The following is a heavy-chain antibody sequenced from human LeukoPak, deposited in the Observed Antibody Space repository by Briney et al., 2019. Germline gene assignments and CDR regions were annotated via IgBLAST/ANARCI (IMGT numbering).Heavy chain of an antibody. D-gene: IGHD1-14*01. CDR3: ARDSPESWFDP. CDR1: GFTFSSYA. Sequence: GRSLRLPCAASGFTFSSYAMDWVRQAPGKGLEWVAVISYDGSNKYYADSVKGRFTISRDNSKNTLYLQMNSLRAEDTAAYYCARDSPESWFDPWGQGTLVTVSS. CDR2: ISYDGSNK. J-gene: IGHJ5*02. V-gene: IGHV3-30-3*01.